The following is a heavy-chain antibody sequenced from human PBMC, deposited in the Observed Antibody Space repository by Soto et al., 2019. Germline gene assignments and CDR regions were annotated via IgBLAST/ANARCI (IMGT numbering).Heavy chain of an antibody. V-gene: IGHV4-34*01. CDR1: GGSFSGYY. J-gene: IGHJ1*01. Sequence: SETLSLTCAVYGGSFSGYYWSWIRQPPGKGLEWIGEINHSGSTNYNPSLKSRVTISVDTSKNQFSLKLSSVTAADTAVYYCARVERYCSGGSCPSKKYFPHWGQGTLVTVSS. CDR3: ARVERYCSGGSCPSKKYFPH. CDR2: INHSGST. D-gene: IGHD2-15*01.